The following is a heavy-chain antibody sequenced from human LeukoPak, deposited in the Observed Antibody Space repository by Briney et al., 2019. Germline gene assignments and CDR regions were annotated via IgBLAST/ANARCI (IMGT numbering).Heavy chain of an antibody. Sequence: PSETLSLTCTVSGGSISSNYWSWIRQPPGKGLEGIGYNYYSGSTNYNSSLKSRVTISVDTSKNQFSLKLSSVTAADTAVYYCARHPADSYSGGWDEDLYFDYWGQGTLVTVSS. D-gene: IGHD6-19*01. V-gene: IGHV4-59*08. CDR3: ARHPADSYSGGWDEDLYFDY. CDR2: NYYSGST. J-gene: IGHJ4*02. CDR1: GGSISSNY.